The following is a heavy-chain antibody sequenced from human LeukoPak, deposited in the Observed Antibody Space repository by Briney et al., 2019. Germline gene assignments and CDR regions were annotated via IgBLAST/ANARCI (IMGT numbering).Heavy chain of an antibody. V-gene: IGHV3-23*01. CDR2: ISDGGGTT. Sequence: PGGSLRLSCSASGFTFSIFSINWVRQSPGKGLEWVSGISDGGGTTDYADSVKGRFAISRDNSNNTLYLQMNSLRAEDTAVYYCAKARSGSSSSCYNYWGQGTLVTVSS. CDR3: AKARSGSSSSCYNY. D-gene: IGHD2-2*02. J-gene: IGHJ4*02. CDR1: GFTFSIFS.